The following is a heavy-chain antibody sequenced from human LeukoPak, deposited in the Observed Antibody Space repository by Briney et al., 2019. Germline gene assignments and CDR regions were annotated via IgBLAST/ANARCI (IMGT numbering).Heavy chain of an antibody. Sequence: GGSLRLSCVASGFAFSDSRMHWVRQAPGKGLEWVSRITRDGSSTAYADSVKGRFTVSGDNARTTLYLQMNSLRVEDTAVYFCAKSRRDFWGQGTLVTVSS. J-gene: IGHJ4*02. CDR1: GFAFSDSR. CDR2: ITRDGSST. V-gene: IGHV3-74*01. CDR3: AKSRRDF.